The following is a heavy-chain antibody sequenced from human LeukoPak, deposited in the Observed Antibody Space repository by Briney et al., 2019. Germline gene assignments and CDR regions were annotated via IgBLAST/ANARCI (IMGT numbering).Heavy chain of an antibody. J-gene: IGHJ4*02. V-gene: IGHV3-74*01. D-gene: IGHD1/OR15-1a*01. CDR3: ARGATNTRTLDY. CDR2: VSSDGNST. Sequence: GGPLRLSCAASGFTFSSYWMHWVRQAPGKGLVWVSRVSSDGNSTNYADSVKGRFTISRDNTNNTLYLQMNSLRAEDTAVYYCARGATNTRTLDYWGQGTLVTV. CDR1: GFTFSSYW.